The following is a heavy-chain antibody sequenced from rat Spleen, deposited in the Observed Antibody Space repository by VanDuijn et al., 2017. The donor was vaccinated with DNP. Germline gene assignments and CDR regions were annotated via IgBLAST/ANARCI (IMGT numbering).Heavy chain of an antibody. CDR3: AGRPPPTRGPFDY. CDR1: RITFSDHN. Sequence: EVQLVESGGDLVQPGRSLKLSCAVSRITFSDHNMAWVRQAPKKGLEWVATISYDGSDTYYRDSVKGRFTISRDNAKSTLYLQMDSLRSEDTATYYCAGRPPPTRGPFDYWGQGVTVTVSS. D-gene: IGHD1-4*01. CDR2: ISYDGSDT. J-gene: IGHJ2*01. V-gene: IGHV5-7*01.